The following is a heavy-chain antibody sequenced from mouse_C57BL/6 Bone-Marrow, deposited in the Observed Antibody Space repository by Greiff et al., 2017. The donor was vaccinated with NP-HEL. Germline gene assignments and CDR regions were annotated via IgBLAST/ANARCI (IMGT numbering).Heavy chain of an antibody. Sequence: QVQLKESGPGLVQPSQSLSITCTVSGFSLTSYGVHWVRQSPGKGLEWLGVIWSGGSTDYNAAFISRLSISKDNSKSQVFFKMNSLQADDTAIYYCARKDGYDRGGYYYAMDYWGQGTSVTVSS. CDR1: GFSLTSYG. D-gene: IGHD2-2*01. CDR3: ARKDGYDRGGYYYAMDY. V-gene: IGHV2-2*01. J-gene: IGHJ4*01. CDR2: IWSGGST.